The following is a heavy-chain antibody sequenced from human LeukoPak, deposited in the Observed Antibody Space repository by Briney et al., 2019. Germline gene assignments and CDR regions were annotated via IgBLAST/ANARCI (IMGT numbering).Heavy chain of an antibody. V-gene: IGHV3-23*01. CDR1: GFTFSSYA. CDR3: AKPGRRTMIVVSDAFDI. J-gene: IGHJ3*02. D-gene: IGHD3-22*01. CDR2: ISGSGGST. Sequence: PGGSLRLSCAASGFTFSSYAMSWVRQAPGKGLEWVSAISGSGGSTYYADSVKGRFTISRDNSKNTLYLQMNSLRAEDTAVYYCAKPGRRTMIVVSDAFDIWGQGTMVTVSS.